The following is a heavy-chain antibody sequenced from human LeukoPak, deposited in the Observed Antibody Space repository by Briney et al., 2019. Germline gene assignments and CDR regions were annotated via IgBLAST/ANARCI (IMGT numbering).Heavy chain of an antibody. D-gene: IGHD6-13*01. CDR2: IIPIFGTA. CDR3: ARSPAAAQPTYYYYYMDV. Sequence: SVKVSCKASGGTFSSYAISWVRQAPGQGLEWMGGIIPIFGTANYAQKFQGRVTITADESTSTAYMELSSLRSEDTAVYYCARSPAAAQPTYYYYYMDVWGKGTTVTVSS. CDR1: GGTFSSYA. J-gene: IGHJ6*03. V-gene: IGHV1-69*13.